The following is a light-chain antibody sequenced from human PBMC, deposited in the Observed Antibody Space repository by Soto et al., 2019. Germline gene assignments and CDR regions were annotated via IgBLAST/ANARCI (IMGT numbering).Light chain of an antibody. CDR1: SSDVGGYNY. V-gene: IGLV2-14*01. Sequence: QSVLTQPASVSGSPGQSITISCTGTSSDVGGYNYVSWYQQHPGKAPKLMIYEVSNRPSEVSNRFPGSKSGNTASLTISGLQAEDEADYYCSSYTSSSTGVFGTGTKVTVL. CDR2: EVS. CDR3: SSYTSSSTGV. J-gene: IGLJ1*01.